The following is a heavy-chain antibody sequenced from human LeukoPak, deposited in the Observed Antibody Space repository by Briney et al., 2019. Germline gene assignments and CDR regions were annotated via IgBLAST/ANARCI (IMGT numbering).Heavy chain of an antibody. CDR3: ARENDYFDY. J-gene: IGHJ4*02. CDR1: GGSISSGGYS. Sequence: SETLSLTCAVSGGSISSGGYSWSWIRQPPGKGLEWIGYIYQSGSTYYNPSLKSRVTTSADRSKNQFSLKLIFVTAADTAVYYCARENDYFDYWGQGTLVTVSS. CDR2: IYQSGST. V-gene: IGHV4-30-2*01.